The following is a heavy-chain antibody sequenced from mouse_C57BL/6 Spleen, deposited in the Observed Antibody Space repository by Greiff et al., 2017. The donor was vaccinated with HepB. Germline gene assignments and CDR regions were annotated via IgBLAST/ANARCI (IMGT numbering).Heavy chain of an antibody. CDR2: ISYSGST. CDR3: GRTARRKY. D-gene: IGHD3-3*01. J-gene: IGHJ2*01. V-gene: IGHV3-2*02. CDR1: GYSITSGYG. Sequence: QQSGPGLVKPSQSLSLTCTVTGYSITSGYGWNWIRQFPGNKLEWMGYISYSGSTNFNPSLKSRISITRDTSKNQFFLQSNSVTTEDTATYYAGRTARRKYWGQGTTLTVS.